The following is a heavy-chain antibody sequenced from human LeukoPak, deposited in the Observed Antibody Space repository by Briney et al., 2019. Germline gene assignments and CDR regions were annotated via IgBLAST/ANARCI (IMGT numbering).Heavy chain of an antibody. CDR2: IYPGDSET. CDR1: GHSFTSYW. J-gene: IGHJ4*02. D-gene: IGHD1-26*01. V-gene: IGHV5-51*01. Sequence: GESLKISCKGSGHSFTSYWIGWVRQMPGKGLEWMGIIYPGDSETRYSPSFQGQVTISADKSISTAYLQWSSLKASDTAMYYCARQRTRESFDYWGQGTLVTVSS. CDR3: ARQRTRESFDY.